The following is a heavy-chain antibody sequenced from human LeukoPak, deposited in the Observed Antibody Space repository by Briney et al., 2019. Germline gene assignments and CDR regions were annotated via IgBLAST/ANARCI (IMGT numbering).Heavy chain of an antibody. CDR2: INPNTGST. J-gene: IGHJ4*02. V-gene: IGHV1-2*02. CDR3: ARSVSTSPMFDY. Sequence: ASVNVSCKASGYIFTSYYMHWVRQAPGQGLEWMGWINPNTGSTNFAQKFQGRIAMMRATSITTFYMELNSLRSDDTAVYYCARSVSTSPMFDYWGQGTLIPVSS. D-gene: IGHD6-13*01. CDR1: GYIFTSYY.